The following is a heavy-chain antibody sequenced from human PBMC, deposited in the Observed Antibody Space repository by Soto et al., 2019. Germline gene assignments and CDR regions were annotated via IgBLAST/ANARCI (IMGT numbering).Heavy chain of an antibody. D-gene: IGHD4-17*01. CDR2: IIPIFGTA. Sequence: QVQLVQSGAEVKKPGSSVKVSCKASGGTFSSYAISWVRQAPGQGLEWMGGIIPIFGTANYAQKFQGRVTITADESTSTADMALSRLRSEATAVYYCASVSGMTTVTNGFDYWGQGTLVTVSS. J-gene: IGHJ4*02. CDR3: ASVSGMTTVTNGFDY. V-gene: IGHV1-69*12. CDR1: GGTFSSYA.